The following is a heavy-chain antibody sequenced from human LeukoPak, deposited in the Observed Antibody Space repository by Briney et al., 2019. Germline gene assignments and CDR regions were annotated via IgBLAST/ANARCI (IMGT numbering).Heavy chain of an antibody. V-gene: IGHV1-46*01. Sequence: ASVKVSCKASGYTFTSYYMHWVRQAPGQGLEWMGIINPSGGSTSYAQKFQGRVTMTRDMSTSTVYMELSSLRSEDTAVYYCARVAVGSCSGGSCHGNNWFDPWGQGTLVTVSS. D-gene: IGHD2-15*01. CDR3: ARVAVGSCSGGSCHGNNWFDP. J-gene: IGHJ5*02. CDR2: INPSGGST. CDR1: GYTFTSYY.